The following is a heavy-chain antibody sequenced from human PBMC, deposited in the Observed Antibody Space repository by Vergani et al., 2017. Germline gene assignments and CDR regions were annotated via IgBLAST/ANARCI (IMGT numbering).Heavy chain of an antibody. CDR2: ISGSCGST. Sequence: EVQLLESGGGLVQPGGSLRLSCAASGFTFSSYAMSWVRQAPGKGLEWVSAISGSCGSTYYADSVTGRFTISRDNSKNTLYLQMNSLRAEDTAVYYCAKAVRIYCSGGSCYGDYWGQGTLVTVSS. CDR1: GFTFSSYA. CDR3: AKAVRIYCSGGSCYGDY. V-gene: IGHV3-23*01. D-gene: IGHD2-15*01. J-gene: IGHJ4*02.